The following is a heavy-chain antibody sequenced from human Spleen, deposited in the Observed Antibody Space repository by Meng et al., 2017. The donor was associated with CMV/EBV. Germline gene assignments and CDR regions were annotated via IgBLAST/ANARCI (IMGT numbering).Heavy chain of an antibody. CDR3: ARDMNPEY. CDR2: IYSDGST. Sequence: SLNLSCAVSGFTVSSNYMNWVRQAPGKGLEWVSVIYSDGSTYYADSVKGRFTISRDNSKNTLYLQMNSLRAEDTAVYFCARDMNPEYWGQGTLVTVSS. J-gene: IGHJ4*02. CDR1: GFTVSSNY. D-gene: IGHD3-16*01. V-gene: IGHV3-53*05.